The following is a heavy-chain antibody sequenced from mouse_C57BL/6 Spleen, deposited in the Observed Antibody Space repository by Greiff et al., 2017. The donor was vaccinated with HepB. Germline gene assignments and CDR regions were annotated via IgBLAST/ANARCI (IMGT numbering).Heavy chain of an antibody. J-gene: IGHJ4*01. D-gene: IGHD1-1*01. CDR1: GFTFSSYA. Sequence: EVHLVESGGGLVKPGGSLKLSCAASGFTFSSYAMSWVRQTPEKRLEWVATISDGGSYTYYPDNVKGRFTISRDNAKNNLYLQMSHLKSEDTAMYYCVYGSSFYYAMDYWGQGTSVTVSS. CDR3: VYGSSFYYAMDY. CDR2: ISDGGSYT. V-gene: IGHV5-4*01.